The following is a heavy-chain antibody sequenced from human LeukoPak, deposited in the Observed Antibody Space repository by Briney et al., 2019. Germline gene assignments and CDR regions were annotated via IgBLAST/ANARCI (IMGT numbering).Heavy chain of an antibody. CDR1: GFSLSTSGVG. J-gene: IGHJ3*02. CDR3: AHMGGEVPAATDAFDI. D-gene: IGHD2-2*01. V-gene: IGHV2-5*01. CDR2: IYWNDDK. Sequence: ESGPTLVKPTQTLTLTCTFSGFSLSTSGVGVGWIRQPPGRALEWLALIYWNDDKRYSPSLKSRLTITKDTSKNQVVLTMTNMDPVDTASYYCAHMGGEVPAATDAFDIWGQGTMVTVSS.